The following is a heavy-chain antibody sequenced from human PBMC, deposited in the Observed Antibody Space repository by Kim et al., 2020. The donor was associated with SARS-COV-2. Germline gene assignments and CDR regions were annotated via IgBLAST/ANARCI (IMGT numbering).Heavy chain of an antibody. CDR3: ARDLRARGVAIYGMDV. D-gene: IGHD3-10*01. J-gene: IGHJ6*02. Sequence: GGSLRLSCAASGFTFSDYLMHWVRQAPGKGLVWVSRISSDGTTPSYADFVKGRITISRDNAKNTLYLQLNSLRAEDTAVYFCARDLRARGVAIYGMDVWGQGTTVTVSS. V-gene: IGHV3-74*01. CDR2: ISSDGTTP. CDR1: GFTFSDYL.